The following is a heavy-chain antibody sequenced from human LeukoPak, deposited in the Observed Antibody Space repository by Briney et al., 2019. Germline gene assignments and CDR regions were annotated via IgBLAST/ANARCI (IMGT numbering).Heavy chain of an antibody. V-gene: IGHV3-30-3*01. D-gene: IGHD6-19*01. CDR2: ISYDGSNK. CDR3: ARAYRSSGRVY. J-gene: IGHJ4*02. CDR1: GFTFSSYA. Sequence: GRSLRPSCAASGFTFSSYAMHWVRQAPGKGLEWVAVISYDGSNKYYADSVKGRFTISRDNSKNTLYLQMNSLRAEDTAVYYCARAYRSSGRVYWGQGTLVTVSS.